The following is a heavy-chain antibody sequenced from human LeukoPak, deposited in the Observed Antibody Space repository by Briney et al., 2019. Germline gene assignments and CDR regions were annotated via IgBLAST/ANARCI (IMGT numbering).Heavy chain of an antibody. V-gene: IGHV3-23*01. D-gene: IGHD6-19*01. Sequence: GGSLRLSCAASGFTFSNYAMSWVRQAPGKGLEWVSSISVSGGNTYYADSVKGRFTIPRDNSKNTLYLQMNSLTAEDTAVYYCATKQWLVRGWFDPWGQGTLVTVSS. CDR1: GFTFSNYA. J-gene: IGHJ5*02. CDR3: ATKQWLVRGWFDP. CDR2: ISVSGGNT.